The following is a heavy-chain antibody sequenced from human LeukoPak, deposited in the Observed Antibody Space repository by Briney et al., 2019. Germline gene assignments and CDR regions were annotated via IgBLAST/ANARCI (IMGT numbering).Heavy chain of an antibody. V-gene: IGHV3-23*01. CDR1: GFTFSSYA. J-gene: IGHJ4*02. CDR3: AKDRYCTDGVCYEKCFDY. Sequence: SLRLSCAASGFTFSSYAMSWVRKAPGKGLEWVSAISGSGGSTYYADSVKGRFTISRDNSKSTLYLQMNSLRAEDTAVYYCAKDRYCTDGVCYEKCFDYWGQGTLVTVSS. CDR2: ISGSGGST. D-gene: IGHD2-8*01.